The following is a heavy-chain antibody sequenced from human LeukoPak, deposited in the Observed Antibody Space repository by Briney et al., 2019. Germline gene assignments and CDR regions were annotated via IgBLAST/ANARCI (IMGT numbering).Heavy chain of an antibody. D-gene: IGHD1-26*01. CDR1: GFTFSSYE. J-gene: IGHJ4*02. CDR2: ISSSGSTI. Sequence: PGGSLRLSCAASGFTFSSYEMNWVRQAPGKGLEWVSYISSSGSTINYADSVEGRFTISRDNAKNSLYLQMNSLRAEDTAVYYCARALGADFDYWGQGTLVTVSS. CDR3: ARALGADFDY. V-gene: IGHV3-48*03.